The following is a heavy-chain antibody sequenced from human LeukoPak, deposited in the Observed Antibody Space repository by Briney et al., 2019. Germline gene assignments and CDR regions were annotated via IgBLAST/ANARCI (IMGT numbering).Heavy chain of an antibody. CDR3: ARDPYYDILTGYYEDY. Sequence: LSGGSLSLSCAASGFTVSSNYMSWVRQAPGKGLEWVSVIYSGGSTYYADSVKGRFTISRDNSKNTLYLQMNSLRAEDTAVYYCARDPYYDILTGYYEDYWGQGTLVTVSS. CDR1: GFTVSSNY. CDR2: IYSGGST. V-gene: IGHV3-66*01. D-gene: IGHD3-9*01. J-gene: IGHJ4*02.